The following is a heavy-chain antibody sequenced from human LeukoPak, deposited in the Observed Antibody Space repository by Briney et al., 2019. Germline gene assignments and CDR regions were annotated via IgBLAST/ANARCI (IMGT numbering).Heavy chain of an antibody. J-gene: IGHJ6*02. Sequence: ASVKVSCKASGYTFTSYDIKWVRQATGQGLERMGWMNPNSGNTGYAQKFQGRVTMTKNTSISTAYMELSSLRSEDTAVYYCARSRSGSWVHYYGMVVWGQGTTVTVSS. CDR2: MNPNSGNT. V-gene: IGHV1-8*01. CDR1: GYTFTSYD. CDR3: ARSRSGSWVHYYGMVV. D-gene: IGHD6-13*01.